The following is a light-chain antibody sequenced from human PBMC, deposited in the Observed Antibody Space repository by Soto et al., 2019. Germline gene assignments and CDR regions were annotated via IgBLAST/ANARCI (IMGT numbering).Light chain of an antibody. CDR1: QSITSNY. J-gene: IGKJ2*02. CDR3: QQYGSSLRT. V-gene: IGKV3-20*01. CDR2: GAT. Sequence: ETVLTQSPGTLSLSPGERATLSCRASQSITSNYLAWYQLKPGQAPRLLVYGATNRATGIPDTFRGSGSGTDFTLTISDLEPEDFAVYYCQQYGSSLRTFGQGTKLELK.